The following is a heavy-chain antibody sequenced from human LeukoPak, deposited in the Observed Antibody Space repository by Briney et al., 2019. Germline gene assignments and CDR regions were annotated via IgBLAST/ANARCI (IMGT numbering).Heavy chain of an antibody. CDR3: ARAPGYSYGSPRFDY. V-gene: IGHV1-18*01. J-gene: IGHJ4*02. CDR1: GYTLTSYG. CDR2: ISAYNGNT. D-gene: IGHD5-18*01. Sequence: ASVKVSCKASGYTLTSYGISWVRQAPGQGLEWMGWISAYNGNTNYAQKLQGRVTMTTDTSTSTAYMELRSLRSDDTAVYYCARAPGYSYGSPRFDYWGQGTLVTVSS.